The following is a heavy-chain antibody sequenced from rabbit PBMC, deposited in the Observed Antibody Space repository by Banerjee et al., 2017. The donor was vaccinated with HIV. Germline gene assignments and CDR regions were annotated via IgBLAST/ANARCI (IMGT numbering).Heavy chain of an antibody. J-gene: IGHJ4*01. CDR1: GFSFSSSYW. V-gene: IGHV1S45*01. CDR2: IYGGSSGST. CDR3: ARSGFGATGYFNL. D-gene: IGHD5-1*01. Sequence: EESGGDLVKPEGSLTLTCTASGFSFSSSYWICWVRQAPGKGLEWIACIYGGSSGSTWYANWVNGRFTVSKTSSTTVTLQMTSLTAADTATYFCARSGFGATGYFNLWGPGTLVTVS.